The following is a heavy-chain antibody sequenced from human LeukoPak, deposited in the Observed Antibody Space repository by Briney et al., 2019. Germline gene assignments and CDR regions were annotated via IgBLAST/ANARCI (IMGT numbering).Heavy chain of an antibody. CDR1: GFTFTGYY. Sequence: GASVKVSCKASGFTFTGYYIHWIRQVPGQGLEWMGWINSNSGVTKYAQKFQGRVTMTRDTSINTAYMELSGLTSDDTAVYFCARSHGTTYGFTNWFDPWGQGTLVTVSS. CDR3: ARSHGTTYGFTNWFDP. J-gene: IGHJ5*02. D-gene: IGHD4-17*01. CDR2: INSNSGVT. V-gene: IGHV1-2*02.